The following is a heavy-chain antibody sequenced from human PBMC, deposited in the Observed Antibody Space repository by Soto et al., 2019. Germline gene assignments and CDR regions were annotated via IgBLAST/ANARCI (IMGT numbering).Heavy chain of an antibody. Sequence: QVQVQESGPGLVKPSETLSLTCTVSGGSITSYSWSWIRQPPGKGLEWIGSIYYNGSTNYNPSLTSRVTISVDTSQNQFSLKQSSVTAADTAVYYCARDIGDNVLTGYFDHWGQGTLVTVSS. CDR2: IYYNGST. CDR3: ARDIGDNVLTGYFDH. J-gene: IGHJ4*02. V-gene: IGHV4-59*01. CDR1: GGSITSYS. D-gene: IGHD3-9*01.